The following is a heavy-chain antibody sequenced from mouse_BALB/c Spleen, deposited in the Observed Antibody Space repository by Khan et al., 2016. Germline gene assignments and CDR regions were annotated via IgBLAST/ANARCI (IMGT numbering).Heavy chain of an antibody. V-gene: IGHV14-1*02. CDR1: GFNIKDYY. J-gene: IGHJ3*01. CDR2: IDPENGNT. Sequence: VQLQQSGAELVRPGALVKLSCKASGFNIKDYYMHWVKQRPEQGLEWIGWIDPENGNTIYDPKFQGKASITADTSSNTAYLQLSSLTSEDTAVYYCARDYYGYSAWFAYWGQGTLVTVSA. CDR3: ARDYYGYSAWFAY. D-gene: IGHD1-2*01.